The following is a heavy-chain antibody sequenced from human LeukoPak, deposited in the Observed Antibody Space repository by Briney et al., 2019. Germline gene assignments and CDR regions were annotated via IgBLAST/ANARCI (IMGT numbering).Heavy chain of an antibody. CDR3: ARGVLRFYGMDV. D-gene: IGHD3-3*01. CDR2: IYYSGST. J-gene: IGHJ6*02. Sequence: SETLSLTCTVSGGSISSYYWSWIRQPPGKGLEWIGYIYYSGSTNYNPSLKSRVTISDTSKNQFSLKLSSVTAADTAVYYCARGVLRFYGMDVWGQGTTVTVSS. V-gene: IGHV4-59*01. CDR1: GGSISSYY.